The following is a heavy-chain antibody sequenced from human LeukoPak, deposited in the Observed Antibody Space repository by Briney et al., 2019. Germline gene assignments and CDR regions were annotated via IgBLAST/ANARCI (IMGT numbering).Heavy chain of an antibody. J-gene: IGHJ4*02. V-gene: IGHV1-2*04. CDR3: ARGGLAGDRGDFDY. CDR2: INPNSGGT. D-gene: IGHD6-19*01. CDR1: GYTFTGYY. Sequence: GASVKVSCTASGYTFTGYYMHWVRQAPGQGLEWMGWINPNSGGTNYAQKFQGWVTMTRDTSISTAYMELSRLRSDDTAVYYCARGGLAGDRGDFDYWGQGTLVTVSS.